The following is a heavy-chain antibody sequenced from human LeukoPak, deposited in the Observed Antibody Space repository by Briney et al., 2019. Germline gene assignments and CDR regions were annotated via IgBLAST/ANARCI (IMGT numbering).Heavy chain of an antibody. CDR3: AKDTAARRNDAFDI. CDR2: ISDSGGST. V-gene: IGHV3-23*01. CDR1: RFTFSSYA. D-gene: IGHD6-6*01. J-gene: IGHJ3*02. Sequence: GGSLRLSCAASRFTFSSYAMSWVRQAPGKGLEWVSTISDSGGSTYYADSVKGRFTISRDNSKNTLYLQVNSLRAEDTAVYYCAKDTAARRNDAFDIWGQGTMVTVSS.